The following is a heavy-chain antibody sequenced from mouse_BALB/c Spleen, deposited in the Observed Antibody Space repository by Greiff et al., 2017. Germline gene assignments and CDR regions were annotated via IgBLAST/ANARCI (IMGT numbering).Heavy chain of an antibody. D-gene: IGHD2-4*01. J-gene: IGHJ2*01. CDR2: INTSNGGT. Sequence: QVQLQQSGAELVKPGASVKLSCKASGYTFTSYSMYWVKQRPGQGLEWIGEINTSNGGTNCNEKFKSKATLTVDKSSSTAYMQLSRLTSEDSAVYDWTRSSCDYDVRDFDYWGQGTTLTVSS. V-gene: IGHV1S81*02. CDR3: TRSSCDYDVRDFDY. CDR1: GYTFTSYS.